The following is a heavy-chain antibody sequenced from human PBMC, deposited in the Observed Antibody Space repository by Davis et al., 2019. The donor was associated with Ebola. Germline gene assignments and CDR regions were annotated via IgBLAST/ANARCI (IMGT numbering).Heavy chain of an antibody. D-gene: IGHD3-9*01. CDR2: IKQDGSEK. J-gene: IGHJ4*02. CDR3: ARGVLTGYYEFDY. V-gene: IGHV3-7*01. Sequence: GESLKISCAASGFTFSSYWMSWVRQAPGKGLEWVANIKQDGSEKYYVDSVKGRFTISRDNAKNSLYLQMNSLRAEDTAVYYCARGVLTGYYEFDYWGQGTLVTVSS. CDR1: GFTFSSYW.